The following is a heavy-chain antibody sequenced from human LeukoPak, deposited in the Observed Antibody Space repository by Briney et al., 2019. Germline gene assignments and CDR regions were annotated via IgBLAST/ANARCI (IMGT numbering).Heavy chain of an antibody. J-gene: IGHJ3*02. D-gene: IGHD3-22*01. Sequence: SGTLSLTCTVSGASISSSYWSWIRQPPGKRLEWIGYTYYNGNANSNHSLKSRVTISADTSKNRFSLKLSSVTAADTAIYYCVRGNYDNRGYSNAFDIWGQGTMVTVSS. CDR1: GASISSSY. CDR3: VRGNYDNRGYSNAFDI. CDR2: TYYNGNA. V-gene: IGHV4-59*01.